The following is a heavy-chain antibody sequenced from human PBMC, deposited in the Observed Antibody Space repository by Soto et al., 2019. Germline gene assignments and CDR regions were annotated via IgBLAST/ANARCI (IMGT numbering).Heavy chain of an antibody. CDR1: GYIFVNYG. J-gene: IGHJ6*02. CDR3: AMVDLYVTPTPQDV. Sequence: QVQLEQSGDEVKKPGASVKVSCKASGYIFVNYGIAWVRQAPGQRHEWLGWISSYTGNTYYATKVQGRLTLTTDTSTSTAFMDLGSLTSADTDVYYCAMVDLYVTPTPQDVWGQGTTVTVSS. D-gene: IGHD3-16*01. V-gene: IGHV1-18*01. CDR2: ISSYTGNT.